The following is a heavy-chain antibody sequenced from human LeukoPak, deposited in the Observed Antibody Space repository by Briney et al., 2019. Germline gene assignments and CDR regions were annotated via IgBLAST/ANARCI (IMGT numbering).Heavy chain of an antibody. CDR3: ARGNGDHAGYFDY. V-gene: IGHV1-69*04. J-gene: IGHJ4*02. CDR2: IIPILAMA. CDR1: GGTFSNYA. D-gene: IGHD4-17*01. Sequence: SVTVSCKTSGGTFSNYAISWVRQAPGHGLEWMGRIIPILAMAIYAQEFQGRATITADKSTSTAYMELSSLRSEDTAVYYCARGNGDHAGYFDYWGQGTLVTVSS.